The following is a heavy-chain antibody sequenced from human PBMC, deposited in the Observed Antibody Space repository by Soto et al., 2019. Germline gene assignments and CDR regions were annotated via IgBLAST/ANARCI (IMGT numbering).Heavy chain of an antibody. Sequence: QLQLQESGSGLVKPSQTLSLTCAVSGGSISSGGYSWSWIRQPPGKGLEWIGYIYHSGSTYYNPSHNNRVTTSVDRSKNQFSLKLSSVPAGDTAVYYCARTPDIWGQGTMVTVSS. J-gene: IGHJ3*02. CDR2: IYHSGST. CDR1: GGSISSGGYS. V-gene: IGHV4-30-2*01. CDR3: ARTPDI.